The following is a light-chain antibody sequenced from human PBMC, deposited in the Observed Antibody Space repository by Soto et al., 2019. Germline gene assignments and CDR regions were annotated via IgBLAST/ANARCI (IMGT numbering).Light chain of an antibody. CDR3: KQYGTSPMYT. CDR1: QSVSSSY. CDR2: GVS. J-gene: IGKJ2*01. V-gene: IGKV3-20*01. Sequence: EIVLTQSPGTLSLSPGERATLSCRASQSVSSSYLAWYQQKPGQAPRLLIYGVSSRATGIPDRFRGSGSGTDFTHTISRLEPEDSAVYYCKQYGTSPMYTFGQGTTLEIK.